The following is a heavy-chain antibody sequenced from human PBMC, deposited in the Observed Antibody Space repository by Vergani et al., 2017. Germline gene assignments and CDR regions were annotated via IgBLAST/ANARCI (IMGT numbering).Heavy chain of an antibody. CDR2: ISWNSGSI. D-gene: IGHD3-10*01. Sequence: EVQLVESGGGLVQPGRSLRLSCAASGFTFDDYAMHWVRQAPGKGLEWVSGISWNSGSIGYADSVKGRFTISRDNAKNSLYLQMNSLRAEDTAVYYCAKDPGRGVSLGPFDYWGQGTLVTVSS. CDR1: GFTFDDYA. CDR3: AKDPGRGVSLGPFDY. J-gene: IGHJ4*02. V-gene: IGHV3-9*01.